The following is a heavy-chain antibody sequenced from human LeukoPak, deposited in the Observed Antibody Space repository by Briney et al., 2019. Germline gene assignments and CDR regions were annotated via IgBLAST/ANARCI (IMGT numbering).Heavy chain of an antibody. D-gene: IGHD1-26*01. CDR3: ARGSGTNWFDP. J-gene: IGHJ5*02. CDR1: GGTFSSYA. Sequence: SVTVSCKASGGTFSSYAISWVRQAAGQGLEWMGRILPIFGTANYAQKSQGKVTITTDETTSAADMELSSLSCEESAGYYCARGSGTNWFDPWGQGTLVTVSS. CDR2: ILPIFGTA. V-gene: IGHV1-69*05.